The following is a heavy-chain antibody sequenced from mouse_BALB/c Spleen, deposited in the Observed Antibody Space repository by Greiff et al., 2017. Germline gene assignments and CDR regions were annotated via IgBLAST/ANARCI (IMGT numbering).Heavy chain of an antibody. CDR3: ARHYYGSSYAYAMDY. CDR2: ISSGGGST. J-gene: IGHJ4*01. V-gene: IGHV5-12-1*01. Sequence: EVQVVESGGGLVKPGGSLKLSCAASGFAFSSYDMSWVRQTPEKRLEWVAYISSGGGSTYYPDTVKGRFPISRDNAKNTLYLQMSSLKSEDTAMYYCARHYYGSSYAYAMDYWGQGTSVTVSS. D-gene: IGHD1-1*01. CDR1: GFAFSSYD.